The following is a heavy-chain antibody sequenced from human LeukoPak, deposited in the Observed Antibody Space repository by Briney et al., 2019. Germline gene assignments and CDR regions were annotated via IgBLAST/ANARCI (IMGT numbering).Heavy chain of an antibody. CDR1: GGSISSGGYY. CDR2: IYYSGST. Sequence: SETLSLTCTVSGGSISSGGYYWSWIRQHPGKGLEWIGYIYYSGSTYYNPSLKSRVTISVDTSKNQFSLKLSSVTAADTAVYNCARVWKVGGITMVRGARGGNWFDPWGQGTLVTVSS. V-gene: IGHV4-31*03. CDR3: ARVWKVGGITMVRGARGGNWFDP. D-gene: IGHD3-10*01. J-gene: IGHJ5*02.